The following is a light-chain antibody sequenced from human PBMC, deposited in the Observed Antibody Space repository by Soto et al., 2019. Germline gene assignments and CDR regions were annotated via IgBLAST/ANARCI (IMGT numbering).Light chain of an antibody. CDR2: LGS. J-gene: IGKJ4*01. Sequence: DIVMTQSPLSLPVTPGEPASISCRSSQSLLHSNGYNYLDWYLQKPGQSPQLLIYLGSNRASGVPDRFSGSGSGTDFTLKISRVEAEDVGVYYCMQALHTPPITFGGGTKVEIK. CDR1: QSLLHSNGYNY. CDR3: MQALHTPPIT. V-gene: IGKV2-28*01.